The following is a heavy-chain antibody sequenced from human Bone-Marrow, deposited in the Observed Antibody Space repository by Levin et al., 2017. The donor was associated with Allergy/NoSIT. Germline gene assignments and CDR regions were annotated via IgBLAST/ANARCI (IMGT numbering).Heavy chain of an antibody. CDR1: GFTFSTYS. Sequence: NPGGSLRLSCAASGFTFSTYSMQWVRQAPGKGLEWVSSISGSSSYIYYADSVKGRFTLSRDNAKNSLYLQMNSLSAEDTAVYYCARDPNFYHMPEDYCTGGVCFKFWGQGTLVTVSS. D-gene: IGHD2-8*02. CDR2: ISGSSSYI. CDR3: ARDPNFYHMPEDYCTGGVCFKF. J-gene: IGHJ4*02. V-gene: IGHV3-21*01.